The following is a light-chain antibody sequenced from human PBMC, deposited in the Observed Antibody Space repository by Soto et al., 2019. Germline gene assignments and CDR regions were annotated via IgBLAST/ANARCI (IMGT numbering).Light chain of an antibody. V-gene: IGLV2-14*01. CDR1: STDVGGYNY. Sequence: QSALTQPASVSGSPGQSITISCTGTSTDVGGYNYVSWYQQHPGQAPKLMIYEVNNRPSGVSDRFSGSKSGNTASLTISGLQAEDEADYYCSSYTRSATLGVFGGGTKLTVL. CDR2: EVN. CDR3: SSYTRSATLGV. J-gene: IGLJ3*02.